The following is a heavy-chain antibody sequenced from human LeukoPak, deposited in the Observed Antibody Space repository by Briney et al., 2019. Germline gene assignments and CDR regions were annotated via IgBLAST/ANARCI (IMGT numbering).Heavy chain of an antibody. CDR3: AREVQYCGGDCPSYYFDY. CDR1: GGSISSYY. Sequence: SETLSLTCTVSGGSISSYYWSWIRQPPGKGLEWIGYIYYSGSTNYNPSLKSRVTISVDTSKNQFSLKLSSVTAADTAVYYCAREVQYCGGDCPSYYFDYWGQGTLVTVSS. D-gene: IGHD2-21*02. V-gene: IGHV4-59*01. J-gene: IGHJ4*02. CDR2: IYYSGST.